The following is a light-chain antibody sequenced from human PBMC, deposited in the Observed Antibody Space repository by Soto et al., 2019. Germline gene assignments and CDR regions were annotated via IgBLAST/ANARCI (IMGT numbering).Light chain of an antibody. CDR2: DSN. V-gene: IGLV1-51*01. Sequence: QSVLTQPPSVSAAPGPRVTISCSGSSSNIGESFVSWYQHLPGTAPKLLIYDSNRRSSGIPDRFSGSQSGTSATLAITGRRNGDEADYYCGTCDSGLNSGIFGGGTKLTVL. CDR3: GTCDSGLNSGI. CDR1: SSNIGESF. J-gene: IGLJ2*01.